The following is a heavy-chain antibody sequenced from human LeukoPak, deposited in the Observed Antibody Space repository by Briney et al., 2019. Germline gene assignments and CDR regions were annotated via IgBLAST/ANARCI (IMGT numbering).Heavy chain of an antibody. CDR2: IYTSGTT. CDR1: GGSINNYY. D-gene: IGHD1-1*01. J-gene: IGHJ4*02. V-gene: IGHV4-4*07. CDR3: ARGSQYNWNDETPFDY. Sequence: SETLSLTCTVSGGSINNYYWSWIRQPAGKGLEWIGRIYTSGTTNYNPSLKSRVTISVDTSKNQFSLKLSSVTAADTAVYYCARGSQYNWNDETPFDYWGQGTLVTVSS.